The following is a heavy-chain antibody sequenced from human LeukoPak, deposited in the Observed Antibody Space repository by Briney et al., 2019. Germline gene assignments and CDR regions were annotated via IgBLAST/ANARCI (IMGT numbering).Heavy chain of an antibody. J-gene: IGHJ6*02. CDR3: ARVASVGPNGYCSGGSCYAGMDV. CDR1: GFTFDDYA. V-gene: IGHV3-9*01. CDR2: ISRNGGHL. D-gene: IGHD2-15*01. Sequence: GGSLRLSCASSGFTFDDYAMHRVRQAPGKGLEWVSSISRNGGHLNYAESVKGRFTISKDNSKNTLYLQMNSLRAEDTALYHCARVASVGPNGYCSGGSCYAGMDVWGQGTTVTVSS.